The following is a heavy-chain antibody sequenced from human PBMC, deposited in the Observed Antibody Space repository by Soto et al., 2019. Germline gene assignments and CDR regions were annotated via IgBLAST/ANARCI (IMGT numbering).Heavy chain of an antibody. CDR1: GGSISSHS. V-gene: IGHV4-59*08. CDR2: KQYGGGT. Sequence: SETLSLTCTVSGGSISSHSWSWIRQPPGKGLEWIGYKQYGGGTNYNPSLQSRVSISVDTSKNQLSLELRSVTAADTAVYYCARHEIWVASLLHNWFDPWGQGTLVTVSS. CDR3: ARHEIWVASLLHNWFDP. J-gene: IGHJ5*02. D-gene: IGHD3-10*01.